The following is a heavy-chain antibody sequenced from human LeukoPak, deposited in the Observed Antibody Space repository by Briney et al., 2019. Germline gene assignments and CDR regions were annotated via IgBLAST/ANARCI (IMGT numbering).Heavy chain of an antibody. J-gene: IGHJ3*02. CDR2: ISSSSSTI. CDR1: GFTFSSYS. D-gene: IGHD3-10*01. V-gene: IGHV3-48*01. CDR3: AREKRGSDDAFDI. Sequence: HGESLRLSCAASGFTFSSYSMNWVRQAPGKGLEWVSYISSSSSTIYYADSVKGRFTISRDNSKNKLYLQMNSLRAEDTAVYYCAREKRGSDDAFDIWGQGTMVTVSS.